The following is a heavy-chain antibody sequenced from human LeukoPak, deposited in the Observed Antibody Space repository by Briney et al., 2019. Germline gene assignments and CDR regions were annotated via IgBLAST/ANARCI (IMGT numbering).Heavy chain of an antibody. Sequence: PGGSLRLSCTASGFTSGDYAMSWVRQAPGKGLEWVGFIRSKAYGGTTEYAASVKGRFTISRDDSKSIAYLQMNSLKTEDTAVYYCTRTIDIVATMPDYWGQGTLVTVSS. J-gene: IGHJ4*02. CDR2: IRSKAYGGTT. V-gene: IGHV3-49*04. CDR3: TRTIDIVATMPDY. CDR1: GFTSGDYA. D-gene: IGHD5-12*01.